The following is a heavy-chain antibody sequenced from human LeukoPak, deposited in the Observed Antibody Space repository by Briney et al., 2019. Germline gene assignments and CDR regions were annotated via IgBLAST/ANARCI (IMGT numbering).Heavy chain of an antibody. J-gene: IGHJ4*02. D-gene: IGHD6-13*01. Sequence: GGSLRLSCAASGFTFSSYGMHWVRQAPGKGLEWVAVIWYDGSNKYYADSVKGRFIISRDNSKNTLYLQMNSLRAEDTAVYYCARDLGAAAGLDYWGQGTLVTVSS. V-gene: IGHV3-33*01. CDR1: GFTFSSYG. CDR3: ARDLGAAAGLDY. CDR2: IWYDGSNK.